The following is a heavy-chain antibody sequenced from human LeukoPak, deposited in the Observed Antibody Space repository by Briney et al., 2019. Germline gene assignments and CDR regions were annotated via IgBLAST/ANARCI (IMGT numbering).Heavy chain of an antibody. V-gene: IGHV4-61*02. Sequence: SETLSLTCTVSGGSISSGSYYWSWIRQPAGKGLEWIGRIYTSGGTNYNPSLKSRVTISVDTSKNQFSLKLSSVTAADTAVYYCAREAPLLDRNYYGMDVWGQGTTVTVSS. CDR3: AREAPLLDRNYYGMDV. CDR2: IYTSGGT. J-gene: IGHJ6*02. CDR1: GGSISSGSYY. D-gene: IGHD3/OR15-3a*01.